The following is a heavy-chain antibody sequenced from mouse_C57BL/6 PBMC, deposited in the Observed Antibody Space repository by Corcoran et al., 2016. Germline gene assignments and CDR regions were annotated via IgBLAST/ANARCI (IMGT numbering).Heavy chain of an antibody. CDR2: IDPRSGNT. V-gene: IGHV1-81*01. CDR1: GYTFTSYG. Sequence: VQLQQSRAEQARPGASVKLSGNAAGYTFTSYGISWVKQRTGQGLEWIGEIDPRSGNTYYNEKFKGKATLTADKSSSTAYMELRSLTSEDSAVYFCGRRDYYGSSYEDYWGQGTTLTVSS. CDR3: GRRDYYGSSYEDY. J-gene: IGHJ2*01. D-gene: IGHD1-1*01.